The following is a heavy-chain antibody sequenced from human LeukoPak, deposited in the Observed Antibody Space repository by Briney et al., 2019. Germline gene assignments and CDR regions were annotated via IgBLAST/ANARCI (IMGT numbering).Heavy chain of an antibody. CDR1: GYTFTSYG. Sequence: ASVKASCKASGYTFTSYGISWVRQAPGQGLEWMGWISADNGNTNYAQKLQGRVTMTTDTSTSTAYMELRSLRSDDTAVYYCARAVYCSSTSCYPRLADWFDPWGQGTLVTVSS. CDR2: ISADNGNT. J-gene: IGHJ5*02. D-gene: IGHD2-2*01. V-gene: IGHV1-18*01. CDR3: ARAVYCSSTSCYPRLADWFDP.